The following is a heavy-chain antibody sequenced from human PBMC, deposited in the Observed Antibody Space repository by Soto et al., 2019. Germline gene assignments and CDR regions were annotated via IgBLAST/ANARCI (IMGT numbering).Heavy chain of an antibody. J-gene: IGHJ5*02. CDR2: INHSGST. D-gene: IGHD3-10*01. Sequence: QVQLQQWGAGLLKPSETLSLTCAVYGGSFSGYYWSWIRQPPGKGLEWIGEINHSGSTNYNPSRNSRVARSLDTSKNPFFLNVSSVTAAGTAVYYCGRGSTQRTLAPGAITMLRGPWGRGALVTVFS. CDR1: GGSFSGYY. CDR3: GRGSTQRTLAPGAITMLRGP. V-gene: IGHV4-34*01.